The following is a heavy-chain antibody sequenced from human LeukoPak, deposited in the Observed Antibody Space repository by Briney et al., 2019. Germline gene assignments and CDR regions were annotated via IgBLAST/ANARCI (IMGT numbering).Heavy chain of an antibody. J-gene: IGHJ4*02. V-gene: IGHV4-59*01. CDR2: IYYSGST. D-gene: IGHD6-19*01. CDR1: VGSISSYY. CDR3: ASSIAVARSDY. Sequence: SETLSLTCTVSVGSISSYYWSWIRQPPGKGLEWIGYIYYSGSTNYNPSLKSRVTISVDTSKNQFSLKLSSVTAADTAVYYCASSIAVARSDYCGQGTLVTVSS.